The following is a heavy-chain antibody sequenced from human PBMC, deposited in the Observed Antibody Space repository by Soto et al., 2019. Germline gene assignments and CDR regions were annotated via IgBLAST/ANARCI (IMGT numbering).Heavy chain of an antibody. CDR3: AKRRGAGGHFDY. V-gene: IGHV3-23*01. CDR1: GFTFSTYA. D-gene: IGHD2-15*01. J-gene: IGHJ4*02. Sequence: EVELLESGGGLVQPEGSLRLSCAASGFTFSTYAMDWVRQAPGKGLEWVSVVSSGGGTQYADAVKGRFTVSRDNSKNTLSLQMNSLRADATAVYYCAKRRGAGGHFDYWGQGALVTVSS. CDR2: VSSGGGT.